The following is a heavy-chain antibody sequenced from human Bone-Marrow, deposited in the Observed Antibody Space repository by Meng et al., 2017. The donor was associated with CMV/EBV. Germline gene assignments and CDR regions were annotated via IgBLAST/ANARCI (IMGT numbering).Heavy chain of an antibody. CDR1: GFIFSTDA. CDR3: AGMAHAYDI. Sequence: LSCTTSGFIFSTDAMHWVRQAPGKGPEWVAVVSCDGGTTYYAESVKGRFTISRDDSESTLYLQMNSLRPEDTAVYYCAGMAHAYDIWGQGTVVTVSS. CDR2: VSCDGGTT. J-gene: IGHJ3*02. V-gene: IGHV3-30*04. D-gene: IGHD5-24*01.